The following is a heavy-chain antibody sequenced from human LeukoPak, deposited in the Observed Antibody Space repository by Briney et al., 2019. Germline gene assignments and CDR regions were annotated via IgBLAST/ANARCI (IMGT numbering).Heavy chain of an antibody. Sequence: GGSLRLSCAASGFTFSTYSMNWVRQAPGKGLEWVSYISSSSSTIYYADSVKGRFTISRDNSKNTLYLQMTSLRAEDTAVYYCAKEYCSTTNCLGDWGLGTLVTVSS. D-gene: IGHD2-2*01. J-gene: IGHJ4*02. CDR3: AKEYCSTTNCLGD. CDR2: ISSSSSTI. V-gene: IGHV3-48*01. CDR1: GFTFSTYS.